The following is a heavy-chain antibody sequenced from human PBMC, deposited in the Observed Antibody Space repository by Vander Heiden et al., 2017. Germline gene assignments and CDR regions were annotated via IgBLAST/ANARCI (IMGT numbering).Heavy chain of an antibody. J-gene: IGHJ3*02. D-gene: IGHD5-18*01. CDR2: ISISSSYI. Sequence: LEWVPSISISSSYIYYSGSVKGRFTISRVNAKNSLYLQMNSLRAEDTAVYYCARGGYYSPSDIWGQGTMVTVSS. V-gene: IGHV3-21*01. CDR3: ARGGYYSPSDI.